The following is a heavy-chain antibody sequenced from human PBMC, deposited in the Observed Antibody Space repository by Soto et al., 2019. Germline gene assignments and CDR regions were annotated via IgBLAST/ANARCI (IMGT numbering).Heavy chain of an antibody. CDR1: GFTFTSSA. CDR3: AARYCSGGSCYGVRAFDI. V-gene: IGHV1-58*02. Sequence: ASVKVSCKASGFTFTSSAMQWVRQARGQRLEWIGWIVVGSGNTNYAQKFQERVTITRAMSTSTAYMELSSLRSGDTAVYYCAARYCSGGSCYGVRAFDIWGQGTMVTVSS. J-gene: IGHJ3*02. CDR2: IVVGSGNT. D-gene: IGHD2-15*01.